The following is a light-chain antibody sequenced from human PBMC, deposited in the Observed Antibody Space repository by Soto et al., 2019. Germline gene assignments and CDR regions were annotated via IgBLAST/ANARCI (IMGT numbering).Light chain of an antibody. J-gene: IGLJ1*01. Sequence: QSALTQPASVSGSPGQSITISCTGTSSDVGGYNYVSWYQQHPGKAPKLMIYEVSNRPSGVSNHFSGSKSGNTASLTISGLQADDEAHYYCSSYTRSSTLVFGTGTKLTVL. CDR1: SSDVGGYNY. CDR3: SSYTRSSTLV. CDR2: EVS. V-gene: IGLV2-14*01.